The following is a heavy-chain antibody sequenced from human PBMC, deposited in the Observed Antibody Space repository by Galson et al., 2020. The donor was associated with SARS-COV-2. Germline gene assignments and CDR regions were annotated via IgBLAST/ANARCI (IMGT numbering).Heavy chain of an antibody. J-gene: IGHJ4*02. Sequence: ASETLSLTCSVSGGSISDYYWTWIRQPPGLGLEYIWYIYHSGSTNYNPSLKSRVTMSIDTSTNQFSLKVRALTAADTAVYYCARLSSSWYEGFDYWGQGTLVTVSS. CDR1: GGSISDYY. CDR2: IYHSGST. CDR3: ARLSSSWYEGFDY. D-gene: IGHD6-13*01. V-gene: IGHV4-59*01.